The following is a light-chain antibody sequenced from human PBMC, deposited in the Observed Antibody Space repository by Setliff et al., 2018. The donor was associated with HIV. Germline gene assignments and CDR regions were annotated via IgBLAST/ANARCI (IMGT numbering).Light chain of an antibody. CDR1: SSDVGAYDY. V-gene: IGLV2-14*01. J-gene: IGLJ1*01. CDR3: SSYTYNRTPV. CDR2: EVS. Sequence: QSALTQPASMSGSPGQSITVSCTGTSSDVGAYDYVSWYQQHPGKAPRLMIYEVSNRPSGISNRFSGSKSGNTASLTISGLQAEDEADYYCSSYTYNRTPVFGTGTKVTVL.